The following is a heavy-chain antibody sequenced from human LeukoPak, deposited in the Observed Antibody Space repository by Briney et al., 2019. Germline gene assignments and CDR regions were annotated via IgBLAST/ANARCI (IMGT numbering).Heavy chain of an antibody. CDR3: ARIGGRLCSTTSCSYDM. J-gene: IGHJ3*02. V-gene: IGHV3-7*01. CDR2: IKQTGSDK. D-gene: IGHD2-2*01. Sequence: GGSLRLSCAASGFIFSSYWMGWARQAPGKGLEWVANIKQTGSDKYYVDSVKGRFTISRDNAENSLDLQMNSLRAEDTAVYYCARIGGRLCSTTSCSYDMWGQGTMVTVSS. CDR1: GFIFSSYW.